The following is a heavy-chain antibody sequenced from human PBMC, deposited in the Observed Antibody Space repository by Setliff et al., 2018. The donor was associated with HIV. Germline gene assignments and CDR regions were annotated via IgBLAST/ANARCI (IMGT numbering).Heavy chain of an antibody. CDR3: AKANWRSLWAPMGY. CDR1: GLTFSSFA. J-gene: IGHJ4*02. V-gene: IGHV3-23*01. Sequence: GGSLRLSCAASGLTFSSFAVSWVRQAPGKGPEWVSSISGHSVTTYYAHSVKGRFTDSGDNSRSTLYLQMNNMRAEDTALYYCAKANWRSLWAPMGYWGQGRLGTISS. D-gene: IGHD1-1*01. CDR2: ISGHSVTT.